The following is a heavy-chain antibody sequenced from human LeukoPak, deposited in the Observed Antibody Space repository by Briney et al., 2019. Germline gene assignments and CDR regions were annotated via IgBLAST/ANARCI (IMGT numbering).Heavy chain of an antibody. D-gene: IGHD4-11*01. V-gene: IGHV3-23*01. CDR2: ISGSGGST. J-gene: IGHJ4*02. Sequence: GRSLRLSCAASGFTFSSYAMSWVRQAPGKGLEWVSAISGSGGSTYYADSVKGRFTISRDNSKNTLYLQMNSLRAEDTAVYYCARDDYSNPDYWGQGTLVTVSS. CDR1: GFTFSSYA. CDR3: ARDDYSNPDY.